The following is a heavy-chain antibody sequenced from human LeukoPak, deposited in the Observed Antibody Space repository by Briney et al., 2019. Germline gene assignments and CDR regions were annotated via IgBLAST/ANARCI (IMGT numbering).Heavy chain of an antibody. CDR3: ARDLFSYYYDSSDNWFDP. V-gene: IGHV3-21*01. Sequence: KSGGSLRLSCAASGSTFSSYSMNWVRQAPGEGLEWVSSISSSSSYIYYADSVKGRFTISRDNAKNSLYLQMNSLRAEDTAVYYCARDLFSYYYDSSDNWFDPWGQGTLVTVSS. CDR2: ISSSSSYI. CDR1: GSTFSSYS. J-gene: IGHJ5*02. D-gene: IGHD3-22*01.